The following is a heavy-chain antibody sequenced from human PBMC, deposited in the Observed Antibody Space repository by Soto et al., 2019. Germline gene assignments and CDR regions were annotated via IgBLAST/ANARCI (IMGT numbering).Heavy chain of an antibody. CDR1: GGSVSGVF. CDR3: ARAAVAAGGPFDK. V-gene: IGHV4-34*01. Sequence: ETLSLTGAVSGGSVSGVFWGWSRGPPGEGLEWIGEVNHGGSTNYNPSLKSRVTISSDTSKNHFSLTLRSVTAADTAVYYCARAAVAAGGPFDKWGQGALVS. D-gene: IGHD2-15*01. CDR2: VNHGGST. J-gene: IGHJ4*02.